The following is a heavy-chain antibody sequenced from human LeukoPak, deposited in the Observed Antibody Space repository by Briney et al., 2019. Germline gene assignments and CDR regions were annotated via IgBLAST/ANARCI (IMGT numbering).Heavy chain of an antibody. CDR1: GGSISSSSYY. J-gene: IGHJ6*02. V-gene: IGHV4-39*01. CDR2: IYYSGST. Sequence: PSETLSLTCTVSGGSISSSSYYWGWIRQPPGKGLEWIGSIYYSGSTYYNPSLKSRVTISVDTSKNQFSLKLSSGTAADTAVYYCAGHVTVTHRTYCYYYGMDVWGQGTTVTVSS. CDR3: AGHVTVTHRTYCYYYGMDV. D-gene: IGHD4-17*01.